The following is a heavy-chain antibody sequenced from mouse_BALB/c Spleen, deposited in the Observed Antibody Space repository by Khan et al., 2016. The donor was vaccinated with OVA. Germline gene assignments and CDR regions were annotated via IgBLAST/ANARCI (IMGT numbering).Heavy chain of an antibody. D-gene: IGHD1-2*01. CDR3: ARRNYFGYTFAY. V-gene: IGHV1-77*01. J-gene: IGHJ3*01. CDR2: ISPGSGDT. CDR1: GYTFTDYY. Sequence: QVQLKQSGAELARPGASVKLSCKASGYTFTDYYINWVKQRTGQGLEWIGEISPGSGDTYYNERFKGKATLTADKSPSTAYMQLISLTSEASAVYFCARRNYFGYTFAYWGQGTLVTVSA.